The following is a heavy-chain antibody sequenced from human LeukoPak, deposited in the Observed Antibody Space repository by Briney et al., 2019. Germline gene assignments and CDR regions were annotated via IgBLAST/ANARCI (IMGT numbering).Heavy chain of an antibody. Sequence: ASVKVSCKASGGTFSSYAISWVRQAPGQGLEWMGGIIPIFGTANYAQKFQGRVTITADKSTSTAYMELSSLRSEDTAVYYCARKVPNDSSGYYYRGQFDPWGQGTLVTVSS. J-gene: IGHJ5*02. CDR2: IIPIFGTA. CDR3: ARKVPNDSSGYYYRGQFDP. D-gene: IGHD3-22*01. CDR1: GGTFSSYA. V-gene: IGHV1-69*06.